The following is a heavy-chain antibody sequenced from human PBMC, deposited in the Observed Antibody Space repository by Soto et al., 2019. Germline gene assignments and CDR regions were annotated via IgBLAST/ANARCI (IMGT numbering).Heavy chain of an antibody. J-gene: IGHJ5*02. V-gene: IGHV1-3*01. Sequence: GASVKVSCKASRYTFTGWYMHWVRQAPGQRLEWMGRINAGNGNTKYSQKFQGRVTITRDTSASTAYMELSSLRSEDTAVYYCARFIAAAGFDPWGQGTLVTVSS. D-gene: IGHD6-13*01. CDR2: INAGNGNT. CDR3: ARFIAAAGFDP. CDR1: RYTFTGWY.